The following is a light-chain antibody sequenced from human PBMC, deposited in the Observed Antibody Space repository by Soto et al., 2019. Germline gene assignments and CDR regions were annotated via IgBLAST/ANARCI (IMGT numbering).Light chain of an antibody. V-gene: IGKV2-28*01. J-gene: IGKJ1*01. CDR1: QSLLHSNGYNY. CDR2: LGS. Sequence: DSVMTQSPLSLPVTPGEPASISCRSSQSLLHSNGYNYLDWYLQKPGQSPQLLIYLGSNRDSGVPDRFSGSGSGTDFTLKISRVEAEDVGVYYCMQDLQTPWTFGQGTKVEIK. CDR3: MQDLQTPWT.